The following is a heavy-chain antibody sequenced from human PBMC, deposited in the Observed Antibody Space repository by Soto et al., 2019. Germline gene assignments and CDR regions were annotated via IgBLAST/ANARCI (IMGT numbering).Heavy chain of an antibody. D-gene: IGHD2-15*01. V-gene: IGHV1-3*01. CDR3: AKDRGYCRGGSCYGSCFDP. Sequence: GASVKVSCKASGYTFTSYAMHWVRQAPGQRLEWMGWINAGNGNTKYSQKFQGRVTITRDTSASTAYMELSSLRSEDTAVYYCAKDRGYCRGGSCYGSCFDPWGQGTLVTVSS. J-gene: IGHJ5*02. CDR1: GYTFTSYA. CDR2: INAGNGNT.